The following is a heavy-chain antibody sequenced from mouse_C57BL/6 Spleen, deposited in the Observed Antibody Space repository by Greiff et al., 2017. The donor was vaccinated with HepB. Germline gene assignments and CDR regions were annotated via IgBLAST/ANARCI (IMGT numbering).Heavy chain of an antibody. D-gene: IGHD1-1*01. CDR3: ARDDYYGTWFAY. CDR2: ISYDGSN. J-gene: IGHJ3*01. CDR1: GYSITSGYY. Sequence: VQLKESGPGLVKPSQSLSLTCSVTGYSITSGYYWNWIRQFPGNKLEWMGYISYDGSNNYNPSLKNRISITRDTSKNQFFLKLNSVTTEDTATYYCARDDYYGTWFAYWGQGTLVTVSA. V-gene: IGHV3-6*01.